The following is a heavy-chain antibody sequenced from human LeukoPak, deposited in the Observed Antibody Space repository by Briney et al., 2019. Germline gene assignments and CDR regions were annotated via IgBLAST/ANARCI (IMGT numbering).Heavy chain of an antibody. CDR1: GFTISGNY. CDR3: ARPLYESRDL. V-gene: IGHV3-66*03. CDR2: TWSCGNT. J-gene: IGHJ5*02. D-gene: IGHD3-22*01. Sequence: GGSLRLSCAASGFTISGNYMTWVRQSPGKGLEWVSVTWSCGNTYYLDSVKGRFTISRDSYKNTLYLQMNSLTPEDTAVDYGARPLYESRDLWGQGTLVTVSS.